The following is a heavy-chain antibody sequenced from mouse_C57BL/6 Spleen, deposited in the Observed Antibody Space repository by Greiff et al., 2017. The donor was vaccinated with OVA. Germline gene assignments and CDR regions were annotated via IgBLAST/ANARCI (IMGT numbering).Heavy chain of an antibody. CDR2: IHPNSGST. V-gene: IGHV1-64*01. D-gene: IGHD1-1*01. Sequence: QVQLQQPGAELVKPGASVKLSCKASGYTFTSYWMHWVKQRPGQGLEWIGMIHPNSGSTNYNEKFKSKATLTVDKSSSTAYMQLSSLTSEDSAVYCCARPGSSYSAWFAYWGQGTLVTVSA. CDR3: ARPGSSYSAWFAY. J-gene: IGHJ3*01. CDR1: GYTFTSYW.